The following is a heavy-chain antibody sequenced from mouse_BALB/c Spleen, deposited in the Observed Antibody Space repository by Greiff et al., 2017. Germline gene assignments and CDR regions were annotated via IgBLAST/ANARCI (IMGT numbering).Heavy chain of an antibody. Sequence: VKLQESGPGLVQPSQSLSITCTASGFSLTSYGVHWVRQSPGKGLEWLGVIWSGGSTDYNAAFISRLSISKDNSKSQVFFKMNSLQANDTAIYYCARLRQGYYAMDYWGQGTSVTVSS. CDR1: GFSLTSYG. J-gene: IGHJ4*01. CDR3: ARLRQGYYAMDY. D-gene: IGHD2-12*01. CDR2: IWSGGST. V-gene: IGHV2-2*02.